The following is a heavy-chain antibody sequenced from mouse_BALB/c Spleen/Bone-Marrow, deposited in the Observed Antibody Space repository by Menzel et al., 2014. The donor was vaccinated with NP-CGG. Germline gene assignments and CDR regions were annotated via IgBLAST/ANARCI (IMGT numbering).Heavy chain of an antibody. J-gene: IGHJ1*01. Sequence: VQLQQPGAELVKPGASVKLSCTASGFNIKDTYMHWVKQRPEQGLEWIGRIDPANGNTKYDPKFQGKATITADTTSNTAYLQISSVTSEDTAVYYCASYRYGWYFDVWGAGTTVTVSS. V-gene: IGHV14-3*02. D-gene: IGHD2-14*01. CDR3: ASYRYGWYFDV. CDR1: GFNIKDTY. CDR2: IDPANGNT.